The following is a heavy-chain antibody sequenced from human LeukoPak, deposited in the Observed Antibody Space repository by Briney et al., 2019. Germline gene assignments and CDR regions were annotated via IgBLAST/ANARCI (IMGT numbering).Heavy chain of an antibody. Sequence: SETLSLICTVSGASVSRSLYYWGWIRQPPGKGLEWIASISYSGSTYNNPSLKSRVTISVDASKNQFSLTLTSVTAADSAVYYCAARVAGSTNNWLDPWGQGTLVTVSS. CDR2: ISYSGST. D-gene: IGHD1-1*01. V-gene: IGHV4-39*01. J-gene: IGHJ5*02. CDR3: AARVAGSTNNWLDP. CDR1: GASVSRSLYY.